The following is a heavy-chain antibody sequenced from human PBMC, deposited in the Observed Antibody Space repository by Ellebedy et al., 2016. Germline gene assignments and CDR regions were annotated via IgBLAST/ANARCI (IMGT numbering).Heavy chain of an antibody. CDR3: ARDFGGFSSSWYFFVY. D-gene: IGHD6-13*01. CDR1: GGTFSSYA. CDR2: IIPIFGTA. J-gene: IGHJ4*02. V-gene: IGHV1-69*13. Sequence: SVKVSXXASGGTFSSYAISWVRQAPGQGLEWMGGIIPIFGTANYAQKFQGRVTITADESTSTAYMELSSLRSEDTAVYYCARDFGGFSSSWYFFVYWGQGTLVTVSS.